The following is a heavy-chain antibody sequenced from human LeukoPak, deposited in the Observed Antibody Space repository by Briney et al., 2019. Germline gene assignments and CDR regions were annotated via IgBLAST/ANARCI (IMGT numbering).Heavy chain of an antibody. D-gene: IGHD2-15*01. CDR3: ARDVVWYETRLANYMDV. Sequence: SVKVSCKASGGTFTSYAISWVRQAPGQGLEWMGGIIPIFGTANYAQKFQGRVTITTDESTSTAYMELSSLRSEDTAVYDWARDVVWYETRLANYMDVGGKGTTVTVSS. V-gene: IGHV1-69*05. CDR1: GGTFTSYA. CDR2: IIPIFGTA. J-gene: IGHJ6*03.